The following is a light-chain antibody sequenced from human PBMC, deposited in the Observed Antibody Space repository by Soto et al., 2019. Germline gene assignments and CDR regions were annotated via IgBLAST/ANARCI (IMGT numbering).Light chain of an antibody. CDR3: QQYNSFSIT. Sequence: DIQMTQSPSTLSASVGGRVTITCRASQSIGNSLAWYQQKPGGAPKLLIYDASSLPSALPSRFSGRGSGTEFTLTISSLQPDDFATYYCQQYNSFSITFGQGTRLEIK. J-gene: IGKJ5*01. V-gene: IGKV1-5*01. CDR1: QSIGNS. CDR2: DAS.